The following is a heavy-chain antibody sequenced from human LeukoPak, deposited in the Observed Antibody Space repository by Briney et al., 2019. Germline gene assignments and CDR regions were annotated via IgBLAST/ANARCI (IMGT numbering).Heavy chain of an antibody. Sequence: GGSLRLSCAASGFTFSSYAMHWVRQAPGKGLEWVAVISYDGSNKYYADSVKGRFTISRDNSKNTLYLQMNSLRADDTAVYYCARDTQQLALYYYYGMDVWGQGTTVTVSS. V-gene: IGHV3-30-3*01. J-gene: IGHJ6*02. CDR1: GFTFSSYA. CDR2: ISYDGSNK. CDR3: ARDTQQLALYYYYGMDV. D-gene: IGHD6-13*01.